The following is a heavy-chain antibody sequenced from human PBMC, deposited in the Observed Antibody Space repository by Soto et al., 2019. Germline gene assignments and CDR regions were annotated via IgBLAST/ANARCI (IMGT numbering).Heavy chain of an antibody. J-gene: IGHJ6*02. CDR1: GFIFSSYE. Sequence: GGSLRLSCAASGFIFSSYEMNWVRQAPGKGLEWVSYISSSGSTKNYADSVKGRFTISRDNAKNSLYLQMNSLRAEDSAVYYCERENRMDVWGQGTTVTVSS. V-gene: IGHV3-48*03. CDR2: ISSSGSTK. CDR3: ERENRMDV.